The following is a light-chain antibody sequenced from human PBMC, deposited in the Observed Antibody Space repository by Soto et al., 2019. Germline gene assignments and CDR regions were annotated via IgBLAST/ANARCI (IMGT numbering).Light chain of an antibody. Sequence: EIVLTQSPATLSLSPGERATLSCRASQSVSSYLAWYQQKPGQAPRLLIYDASNRATGIPARFSGSGSGTDFTLTISSLEPEDSAVYYCQQRSNWPPTFGQGTKQEIK. CDR1: QSVSSY. CDR2: DAS. J-gene: IGKJ2*01. CDR3: QQRSNWPPT. V-gene: IGKV3-11*01.